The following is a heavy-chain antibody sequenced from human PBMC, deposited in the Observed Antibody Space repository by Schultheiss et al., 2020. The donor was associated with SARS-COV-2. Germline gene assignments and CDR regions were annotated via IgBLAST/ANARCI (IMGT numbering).Heavy chain of an antibody. Sequence: GGSLRLSCAASGFTFSNAWMSWVRQASGKGLEWVGRIRSKANSYATAYAASVKGRFTISRDDSKNTAYLQMNSLKTEDTAVYYCTRHLTVTTLYMDVWGKGTTVTVSS. CDR3: TRHLTVTTLYMDV. J-gene: IGHJ6*03. CDR1: GFTFSNAW. V-gene: IGHV3-73*01. D-gene: IGHD4-11*01. CDR2: IRSKANSYAT.